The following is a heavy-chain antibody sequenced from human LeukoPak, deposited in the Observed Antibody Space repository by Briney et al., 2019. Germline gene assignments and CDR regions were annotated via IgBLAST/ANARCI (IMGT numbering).Heavy chain of an antibody. CDR1: GFTFSSYA. Sequence: GGSLRLSCAASGFTFSSYAMSWVRQAPGKGLEWVSAISGSGGSTYYADSVKGRFTISRDNSKNTLYLQMNSLRAEDTAVYYCAKDGWGPPTIYYMDVWGKGTTVTVSS. CDR2: ISGSGGST. J-gene: IGHJ6*03. CDR3: AKDGWGPPTIYYMDV. V-gene: IGHV3-23*01. D-gene: IGHD5-24*01.